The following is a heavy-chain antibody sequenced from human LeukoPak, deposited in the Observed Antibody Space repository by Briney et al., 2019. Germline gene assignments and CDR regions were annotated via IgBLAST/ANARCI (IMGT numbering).Heavy chain of an antibody. D-gene: IGHD6-13*01. V-gene: IGHV4-59*01. CDR1: GGSISSFY. CDR3: ARGGGSSWDGYFDC. CDR2: IYYSGST. Sequence: SETPSLTCTVSGGSISSFYWSWIRQPPGKGLEWVAYIYYSGSTNYNPSLKSRVTISADTSKNQFSLKLNSVTAADTAVYYCARGGGSSWDGYFDCWGQGTLVTVSS. J-gene: IGHJ4*02.